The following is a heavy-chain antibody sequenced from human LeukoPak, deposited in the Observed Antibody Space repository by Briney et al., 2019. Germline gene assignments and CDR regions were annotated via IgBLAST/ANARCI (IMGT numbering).Heavy chain of an antibody. Sequence: GGSLRLSCAASGFTFSSYAMHWVRQAPGKGLEWVAVISYDGSNKYYADSVKGRFTISRDNSKNTLYLQMNSLRAEDTAVYYCAKDEIPLRYFDWLSYYFDYWGQGTLVTVSS. D-gene: IGHD3-9*01. V-gene: IGHV3-30-3*01. CDR3: AKDEIPLRYFDWLSYYFDY. J-gene: IGHJ4*02. CDR2: ISYDGSNK. CDR1: GFTFSSYA.